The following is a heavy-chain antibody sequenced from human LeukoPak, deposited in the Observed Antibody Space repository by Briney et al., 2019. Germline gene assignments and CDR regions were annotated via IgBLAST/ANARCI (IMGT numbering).Heavy chain of an antibody. CDR1: GFAFSHAW. D-gene: IGHD1-26*01. V-gene: IGHV3-53*01. CDR3: ARWGELLSYNYYGMDV. Sequence: GGSLRLSCAASGFAFSHAWMSWVRQAPGKGLEWVSVIYTGGGTYYADSVKGRFTISRDNSKNTLYLQMNSLRAEDTAMYYCARWGELLSYNYYGMDVWGQGTTVTVSS. J-gene: IGHJ6*02. CDR2: IYTGGGT.